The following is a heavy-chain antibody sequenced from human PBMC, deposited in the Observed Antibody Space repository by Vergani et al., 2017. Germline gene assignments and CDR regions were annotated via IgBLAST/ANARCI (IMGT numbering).Heavy chain of an antibody. CDR3: AKAWGQLVFYFDY. Sequence: QVQLVESGGGVVQPGRSLRLSCAASGFTFSSYAMHWVRQAPGKGLEWVAVISYDGSNKYYADSVKGRFTISRDNSKNTLYLQMNSLRAEDTAVYYCAKAWGQLVFYFDYWGQGTLVTVSS. CDR2: ISYDGSNK. D-gene: IGHD6-13*01. J-gene: IGHJ4*02. V-gene: IGHV3-30*01. CDR1: GFTFSSYA.